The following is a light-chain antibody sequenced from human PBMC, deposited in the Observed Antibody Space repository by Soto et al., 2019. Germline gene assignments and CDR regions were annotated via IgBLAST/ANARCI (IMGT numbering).Light chain of an antibody. CDR1: SSNIGGNT. CDR3: ASWDDSVNGWV. V-gene: IGLV1-44*01. J-gene: IGLJ3*02. CDR2: NNN. Sequence: QSVLTQPPSASATPGQRVTISCSGSSSNIGGNTVSWYQQLPGTAPKLLIYNNNQRPSGVPDQISGSKSGTSASLAISGLQSDDEADYYCASWDDSVNGWVFGGGTKLTVL.